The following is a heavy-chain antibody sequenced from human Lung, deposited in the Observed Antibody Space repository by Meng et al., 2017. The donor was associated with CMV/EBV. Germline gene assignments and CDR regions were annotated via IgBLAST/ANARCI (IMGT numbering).Heavy chain of an antibody. CDR2: MYHSGTT. D-gene: IGHD1-26*01. J-gene: IGHJ4*02. CDR1: GASHSLGCYS. Sequence: LTCPVAGASHSLGCYSLRWIRQPPGMGLKWIVYMYHSGTTYYNPSLERQISISLDESKNQFSLRLNSVTAADTAVYYCALGWDYFNYWGQGTLVTVSS. V-gene: IGHV4-30-2*01. CDR3: ALGWDYFNY.